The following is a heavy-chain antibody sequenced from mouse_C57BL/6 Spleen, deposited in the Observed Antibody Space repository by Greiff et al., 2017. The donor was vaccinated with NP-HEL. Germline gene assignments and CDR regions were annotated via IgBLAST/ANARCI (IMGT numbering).Heavy chain of an antibody. Sequence: VQLQQSGAELVRPGTSVKVSCKASGYAFTNYLIEWVKQRPGQGLEWIGVINPGSGGTNYNEKFKGKATLTADKSPSTAYMQLSSLTSEDSAVYFCARSVAYWGQGTLVTVSA. CDR2: INPGSGGT. CDR1: GYAFTNYL. J-gene: IGHJ3*01. D-gene: IGHD1-1*01. V-gene: IGHV1-54*01. CDR3: ARSVAY.